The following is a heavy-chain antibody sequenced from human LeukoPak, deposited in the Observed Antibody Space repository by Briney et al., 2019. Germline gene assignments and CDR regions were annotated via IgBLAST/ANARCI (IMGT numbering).Heavy chain of an antibody. Sequence: GGSLRLSCAASGFTFSSYDMHWARQAPGKGLEWVAFIRYDGSDKYYVDSVMGRFTVSRDNSRNILYLQMIFLSAEDTAVYYCAKNRFGQNYADAFEIWGQGTMVRVCS. CDR2: IRYDGSDK. V-gene: IGHV3-30*02. CDR3: AKNRFGQNYADAFEI. J-gene: IGHJ3*02. D-gene: IGHD5-24*01. CDR1: GFTFSSYD.